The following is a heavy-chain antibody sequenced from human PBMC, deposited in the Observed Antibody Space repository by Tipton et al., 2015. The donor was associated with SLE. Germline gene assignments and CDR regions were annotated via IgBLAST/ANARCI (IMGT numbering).Heavy chain of an antibody. Sequence: LSLTCTVSGGSISSYYWSWIRQPPGKGLEWIGYIYYSGSTNYNPSLKSRVTISVDTSKNQFSLKLSSVTAADTAVYYCASVNYGGYWGQGTLVTVSS. CDR2: IYYSGST. CDR1: GGSISSYY. CDR3: ASVNYGGY. V-gene: IGHV4-59*12. D-gene: IGHD1-7*01. J-gene: IGHJ4*02.